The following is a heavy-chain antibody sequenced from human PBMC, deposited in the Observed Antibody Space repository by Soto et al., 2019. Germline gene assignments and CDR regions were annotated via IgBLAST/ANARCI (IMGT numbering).Heavy chain of an antibody. Sequence: VQLLESGGGLVQPGGSLRLSCAASGFTFSSYAMHWVRQAPGKGLEWVAVISYDGSSKFYADSVKGRFTISRDNSKNTLYVQMNGLRAEDTAVYYCARGTDYTNYVGPLDYWGQGTLVTVSS. CDR1: GFTFSSYA. CDR2: ISYDGSSK. D-gene: IGHD4-4*01. V-gene: IGHV3-30-3*01. J-gene: IGHJ4*02. CDR3: ARGTDYTNYVGPLDY.